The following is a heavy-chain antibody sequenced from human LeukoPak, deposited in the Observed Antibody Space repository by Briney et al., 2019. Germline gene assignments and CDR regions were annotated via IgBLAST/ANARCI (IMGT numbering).Heavy chain of an antibody. CDR3: AKDSKSRYSGSYFDWFDP. CDR2: IWYDGSNK. D-gene: IGHD1-26*01. CDR1: GFTFSSYG. Sequence: PGGSLRLSCAASGFTFSSYGMHWVRQAPGKGLEWVAVIWYDGSNKYYADSVKGRFTIYRDNSKNTLYLQMNSLRAEDTAVYYCAKDSKSRYSGSYFDWFDPWGQGTLVTVSS. J-gene: IGHJ5*02. V-gene: IGHV3-33*06.